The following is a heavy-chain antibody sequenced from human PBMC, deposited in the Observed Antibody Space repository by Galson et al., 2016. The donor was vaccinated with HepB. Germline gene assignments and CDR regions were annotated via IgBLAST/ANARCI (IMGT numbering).Heavy chain of an antibody. CDR2: IRQDGSAK. CDR3: ATEMSGSYGS. V-gene: IGHV3-7*03. J-gene: IGHJ5*02. D-gene: IGHD1-26*01. CDR1: GITFSGDSW. Sequence: SLRLSCAASGITFSGDSWMSWVRQAPGKGLEWVANIRQDGSAKYYVDSVKGRFTISRDNGKNSLYLQMNSLRGEDKAVYYCATEMSGSYGSWGQGTLVTVSS.